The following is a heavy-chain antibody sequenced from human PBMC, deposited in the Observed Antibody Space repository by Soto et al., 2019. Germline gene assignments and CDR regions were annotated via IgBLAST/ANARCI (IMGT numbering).Heavy chain of an antibody. CDR3: ARDSSIAARLGNYYYYGMDV. D-gene: IGHD6-6*01. J-gene: IGHJ6*02. CDR1: GYTFTGYY. CDR2: INPNSGGT. V-gene: IGHV1-2*02. Sequence: ASVKVSCKASGYTFTGYYMHWVRQAPGQGLEWMGWINPNSGGTNYAQKFQGRVTMTRDTSISTAYMELSRLRSDDTAVYYCARDSSIAARLGNYYYYGMDVWGQGTTVTVSS.